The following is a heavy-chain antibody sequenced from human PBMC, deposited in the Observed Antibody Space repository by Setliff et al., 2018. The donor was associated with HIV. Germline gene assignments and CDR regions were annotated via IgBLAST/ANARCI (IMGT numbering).Heavy chain of an antibody. CDR2: INPSTGGT. CDR1: GYTLTSYY. J-gene: IGHJ3*02. D-gene: IGHD6-13*01. CDR3: ARDQGEAAARWDAFDI. V-gene: IGHV1-46*01. Sequence: GASVKISCKASGYTLTSYYIHWVRQAPGQGLEWMGVINPSTGGTSFAQKFQGRVTMTTGTPTSTVSMQLGSLTSEDTAVYYCARDQGEAAARWDAFDIWGQGTLVT.